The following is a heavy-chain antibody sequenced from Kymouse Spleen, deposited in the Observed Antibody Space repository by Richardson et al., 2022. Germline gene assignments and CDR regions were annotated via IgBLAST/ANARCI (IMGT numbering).Heavy chain of an antibody. CDR2: INHSGST. CDR3: ARGPLYYDFWSGYFHYYYYGMDV. Sequence: QVQLQQWGAGLLKPSETLSLTCAVYGGSFSGYYWSWIRQPPGKGLEWIGEINHSGSTNYNPSLKSRVTISVDTSKNQFSLKLSSVTAADTAVYYCARGPLYYDFWSGYFHYYYYGMDVWGQGTTVTVSS. V-gene: IGHV4-34*01. D-gene: IGHD3-3*01. J-gene: IGHJ6*02. CDR1: GGSFSGYY.